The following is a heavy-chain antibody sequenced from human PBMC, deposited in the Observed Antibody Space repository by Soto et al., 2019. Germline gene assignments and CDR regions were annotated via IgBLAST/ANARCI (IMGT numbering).Heavy chain of an antibody. J-gene: IGHJ4*02. CDR1: GGTFSSYA. CDR3: ARDLGGWPDY. CDR2: IIPIFGTT. V-gene: IGHV1-69*05. D-gene: IGHD2-15*01. Sequence: KVSCKASGGTFSSYAISWVRQAPGQGLEWMGGIIPIFGTTNYAQKFQGRVTITTDASTSTAYMELSSLRSEDTAVYYCARDLGGWPDYWGQGTLVTVSS.